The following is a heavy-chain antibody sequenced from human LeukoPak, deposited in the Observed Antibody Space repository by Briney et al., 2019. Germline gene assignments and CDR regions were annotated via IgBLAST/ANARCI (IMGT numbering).Heavy chain of an antibody. J-gene: IGHJ4*02. CDR2: IWNDGSKK. Sequence: GRSLRLSCAASGFSFSTFGMHCARRAPGKGLEWVAVIWNDGSKKFYTESVKGRFTISRDNSQNTLYLQLNRLRAEDTAVYYYGRDSLGGDSWGQGTLVTVSS. CDR3: GRDSLGGDS. CDR1: GFSFSTFG. D-gene: IGHD3-16*01. V-gene: IGHV3-33*08.